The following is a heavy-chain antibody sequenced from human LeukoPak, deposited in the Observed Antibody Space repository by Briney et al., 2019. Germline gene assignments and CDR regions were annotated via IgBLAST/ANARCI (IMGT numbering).Heavy chain of an antibody. CDR1: GFTFESYT. V-gene: IGHV3-15*01. CDR3: AKHIYGVVSIQQ. CDR2: IRSKTDGGTT. D-gene: IGHD3-3*01. J-gene: IGHJ1*01. Sequence: GGSLRLSCAASGFTFESYTMSWIRQAPGKGLEWVGRIRSKTDGGTTDYAVSVQGRFTISRDDSKNTLYLQMSSLKTEDTAVYYCAKHIYGVVSIQQWGQGTLVTVSS.